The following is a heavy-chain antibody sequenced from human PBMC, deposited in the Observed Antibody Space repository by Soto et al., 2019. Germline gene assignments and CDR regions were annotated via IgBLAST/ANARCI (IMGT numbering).Heavy chain of an antibody. CDR1: GFTFSGSA. D-gene: IGHD3-3*01. V-gene: IGHV3-73*02. CDR2: IRSKANSYAT. J-gene: IGHJ4*02. CDR3: ARGVYHFWSGHPEGPEY. Sequence: EVQLVESGGGLVQPGGSLKVSCAASGFTFSGSAIHWVRQASGKGLEWVGRIRSKANSYATAYAVSVKGRFTISRDDSRNTAYLHMTSLKTEDTAVYYCARGVYHFWSGHPEGPEYWGQGTVVTVSS.